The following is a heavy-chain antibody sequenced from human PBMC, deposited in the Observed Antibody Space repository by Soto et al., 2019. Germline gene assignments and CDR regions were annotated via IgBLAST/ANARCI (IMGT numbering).Heavy chain of an antibody. CDR3: ARGTLVGATRNFDY. CDR1: GFTFSSYS. D-gene: IGHD1-26*01. V-gene: IGHV3-21*01. J-gene: IGHJ4*02. Sequence: GGSLRLSCAASGFTFSSYSMNWVRQAPRKGLEWVSSISSSSSYIYYADSVKGRFTISRDNAKNSLYLQMNSLRAEDTAVYYCARGTLVGATRNFDYWGQGTLVTVSS. CDR2: ISSSSSYI.